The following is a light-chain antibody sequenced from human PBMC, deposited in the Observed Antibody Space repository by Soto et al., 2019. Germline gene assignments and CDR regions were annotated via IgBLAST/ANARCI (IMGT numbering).Light chain of an antibody. J-gene: IGKJ5*01. V-gene: IGKV1-9*01. CDR3: QQANSFTIT. CDR2: AAS. CDR1: QGIKNY. Sequence: IQLTHSPSSLSASVGFRFTITCRASQGIKNYLAWYQKKKGKAPKVLIYAASTLQTGVPSRLRGSGYGTELTITISSMQTDDFATYYCQQANSFTITFGHGTRLDIK.